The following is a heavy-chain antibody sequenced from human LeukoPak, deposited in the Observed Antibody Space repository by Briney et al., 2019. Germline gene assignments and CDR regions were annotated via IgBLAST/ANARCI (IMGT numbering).Heavy chain of an antibody. Sequence: GGSLRLSCAASGFTFSSYWMHWVRQAPGKGLVWVSHISTDGGRTYYADSVKGRFTISRDNSKNTLYLQMNSLRAEDTAVYYCARDVRGGYDSGRLYWGQGTLVTVSS. J-gene: IGHJ4*02. CDR3: ARDVRGGYDSGRLY. CDR2: ISTDGGRT. V-gene: IGHV3-74*01. CDR1: GFTFSSYW. D-gene: IGHD5-12*01.